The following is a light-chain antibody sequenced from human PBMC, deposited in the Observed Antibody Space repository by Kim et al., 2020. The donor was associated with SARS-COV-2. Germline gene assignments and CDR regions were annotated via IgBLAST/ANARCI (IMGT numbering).Light chain of an antibody. CDR3: QQYGNSLMFT. CDR1: QSISNNY. J-gene: IGKJ2*01. V-gene: IGKV3-20*01. Sequence: EIVLTQSPGTLSLSPGERATLSCRASQSISNNYLAWYQQKPGQAPRLLIFAASSGATGIPERFTGSGSGTDFTLTVSRLEPEDVAVYYCQQYGNSLMFTFGQGTKLEI. CDR2: AAS.